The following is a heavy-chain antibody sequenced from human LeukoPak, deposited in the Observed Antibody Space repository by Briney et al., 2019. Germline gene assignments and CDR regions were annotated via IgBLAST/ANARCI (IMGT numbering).Heavy chain of an antibody. D-gene: IGHD1-26*01. CDR1: GFTFDDYA. V-gene: IGHV3-9*01. CDR2: ISWNSGSI. J-gene: IGHJ4*02. CDR3: AKLGATVY. Sequence: GGSLRLSCAASGFTFDDYAMHWVRQAPGKGLEWVSGISWNSGSIGYADSVKGRFTISRDNAKNSLYLQMNSLRAEDTALYYCAKLGATVYWGQGTLVTVSS.